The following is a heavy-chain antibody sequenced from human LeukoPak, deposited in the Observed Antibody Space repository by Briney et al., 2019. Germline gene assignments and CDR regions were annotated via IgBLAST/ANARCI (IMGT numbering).Heavy chain of an antibody. CDR1: GYSFTSYW. CDR2: INPVDSDT. Sequence: GESLKISCNGSGYSFTSYWIGGVRHIPGKGLEWMGIINPVDSDTRYSQYFQGQVTISADKSISTAYLQWSSLKASDNAMYYCARRVVGYDFLFDPWGQGTLVTVSS. J-gene: IGHJ5*02. CDR3: ARRVVGYDFLFDP. V-gene: IGHV5-51*01. D-gene: IGHD3-3*01.